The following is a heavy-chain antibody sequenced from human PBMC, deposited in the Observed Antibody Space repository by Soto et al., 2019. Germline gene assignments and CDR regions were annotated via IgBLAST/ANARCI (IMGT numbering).Heavy chain of an antibody. J-gene: IGHJ6*02. CDR1: GYTFTSYA. CDR3: AADQAAPKHYYYYGMDV. V-gene: IGHV1-3*01. CDR2: INAGNGNT. D-gene: IGHD6-13*01. Sequence: VSVEVSCKASGYTFTSYAMHWVCQAPGQRLEWMGWINAGNGNTKYSQKFQGRVTITRDMSTSTAYMELSSLRSEDTAVYYCAADQAAPKHYYYYGMDVWGQGTTVTVSS.